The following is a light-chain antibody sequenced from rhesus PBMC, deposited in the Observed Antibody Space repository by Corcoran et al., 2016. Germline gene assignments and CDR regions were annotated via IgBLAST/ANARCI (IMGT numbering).Light chain of an antibody. CDR3: QHGYGTPYS. Sequence: SASVGDRVTITCRASQSISNYLNWYQQEPGKAPKLLIYSASSLQSGVPSRFSGSGSGTEFTLTISSLQPEDFATYYCQHGYGTPYSFGQGTKVEIK. J-gene: IGKJ2*01. CDR1: QSISNY. V-gene: IGKV1-36*02. CDR2: SAS.